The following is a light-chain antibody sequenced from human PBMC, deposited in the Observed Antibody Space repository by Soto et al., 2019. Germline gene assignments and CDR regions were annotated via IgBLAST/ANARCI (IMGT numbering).Light chain of an antibody. J-gene: IGKJ4*01. CDR1: QSVSSSY. CDR3: QQYGSSPLT. Sequence: EIVLTQSPGTLSLSPVETATLSSMASQSVSSSYLAWYQQKPGQAPRLLIYGASSRATGIPDRFSGSGSGTDFTLTISRLEPEDFAVYYCQQYGSSPLTCGGGTKGDIK. CDR2: GAS. V-gene: IGKV3-20*01.